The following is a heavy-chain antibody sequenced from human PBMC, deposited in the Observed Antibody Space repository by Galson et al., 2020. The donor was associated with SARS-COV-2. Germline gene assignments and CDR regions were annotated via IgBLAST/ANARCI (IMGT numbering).Heavy chain of an antibody. Sequence: SVKVSCKASGFTFTSSAMQWLRQARGQRLEWIGWIVVGSGNTNYAQKFQERVTITRDMSTSTAYMELSSLRSEDTAVYYCAADFDCSSTSCYNSAWFDPWGQGTLVTVSS. J-gene: IGHJ5*02. D-gene: IGHD2-2*02. CDR2: IVVGSGNT. V-gene: IGHV1-58*02. CDR1: GFTFTSSA. CDR3: AADFDCSSTSCYNSAWFDP.